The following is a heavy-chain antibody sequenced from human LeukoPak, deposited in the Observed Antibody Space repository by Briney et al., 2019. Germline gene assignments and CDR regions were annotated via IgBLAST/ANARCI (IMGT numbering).Heavy chain of an antibody. D-gene: IGHD6-19*01. V-gene: IGHV3-23*01. CDR2: MSGSGGST. CDR1: GFTFSRYT. CDR3: AKGASGWPYYLDD. Sequence: GGSLRLSCAASGFTFSRYTMTWVRQAPGKGLEWVSAMSGSGGSTYYTDSVTGRFTISRDNAKNTLYLQMNSLRSEDTAVYYCAKGASGWPYYLDDWGKGTLVTVSS. J-gene: IGHJ4*02.